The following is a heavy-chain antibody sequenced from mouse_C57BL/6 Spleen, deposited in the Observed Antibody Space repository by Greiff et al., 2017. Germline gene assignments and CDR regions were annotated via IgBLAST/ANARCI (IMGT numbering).Heavy chain of an antibody. Sequence: EVQLVESGGGLVKPGGSLKLSCAASGFTFSSYTMSWVRQTPEKRLEWVATISGGGGNTYYPDSVKGRFTISRDNAKNTLYLQMSSLRSEDTALYYCARQGDYYGSSRYYFDYWGQGTTLTVSS. J-gene: IGHJ2*01. V-gene: IGHV5-9*01. CDR1: GFTFSSYT. CDR3: ARQGDYYGSSRYYFDY. D-gene: IGHD1-1*01. CDR2: ISGGGGNT.